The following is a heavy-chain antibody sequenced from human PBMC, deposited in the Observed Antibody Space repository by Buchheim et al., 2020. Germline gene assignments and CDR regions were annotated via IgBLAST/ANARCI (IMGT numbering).Heavy chain of an antibody. Sequence: QAQLVESGGGVIQPGTSLRLSCAASGFTFSTYGMHWVRQAPGKGLEWVAVISYDGNNKYYADSVKGRFTISRDNSKNTLYLEMSTLRAEDTAVYYCAKATQPYDSSGYRWFSLEFWGQGTL. CDR3: AKATQPYDSSGYRWFSLEF. CDR1: GFTFSTYG. D-gene: IGHD3-22*01. V-gene: IGHV3-30*18. CDR2: ISYDGNNK. J-gene: IGHJ4*02.